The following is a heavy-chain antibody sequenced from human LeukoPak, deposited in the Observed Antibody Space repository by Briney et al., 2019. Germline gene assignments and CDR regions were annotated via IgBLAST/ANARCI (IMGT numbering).Heavy chain of an antibody. J-gene: IGHJ6*03. Sequence: PSETLSLTCTVSGGSISSYYWSWIPQPPGKGLEWIGYIYYSGSTHYNPSLKSRVTISVDTSKNQFSLKLSSVTAADTAVYYCARFRHFGDYYMDVWGKGTTVTISS. CDR1: GGSISSYY. CDR3: ARFRHFGDYYMDV. D-gene: IGHD3-10*01. CDR2: IYYSGST. V-gene: IGHV4-59*01.